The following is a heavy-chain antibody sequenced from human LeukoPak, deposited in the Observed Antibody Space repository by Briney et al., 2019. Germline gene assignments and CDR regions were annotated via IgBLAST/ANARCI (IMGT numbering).Heavy chain of an antibody. Sequence: GGSLRLSCVGSGFTFRSHAMSWVRQAPEKGLEFVSGIYENGGTTYYADSVKGRFSISRDNSKNTLYLQMDSLRGEDTAVYYCAKDFRIGYSARFDYWGQGALVTVSS. J-gene: IGHJ4*02. CDR3: AKDFRIGYSARFDY. D-gene: IGHD2-21*01. CDR2: IYENGGTT. V-gene: IGHV3-23*01. CDR1: GFTFRSHA.